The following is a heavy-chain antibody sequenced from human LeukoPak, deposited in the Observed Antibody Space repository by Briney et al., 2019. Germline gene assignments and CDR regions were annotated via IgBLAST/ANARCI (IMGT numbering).Heavy chain of an antibody. V-gene: IGHV3-30*14. D-gene: IGHD3-22*01. J-gene: IGHJ6*02. Sequence: GGSLRLSCAASGFTFSSYAMHWVRQAPGKGLEWVAVISYDGSNKYYADSVKGRFTISRDNSKNTLYLQMNSLRAEDTAVYYCARDSIGKYYDSSGYYYSGYYYGMDVWGQGTTVTVSS. CDR2: ISYDGSNK. CDR3: ARDSIGKYYDSSGYYYSGYYYGMDV. CDR1: GFTFSSYA.